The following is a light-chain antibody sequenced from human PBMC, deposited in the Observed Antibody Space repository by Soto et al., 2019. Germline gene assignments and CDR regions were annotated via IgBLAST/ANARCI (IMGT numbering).Light chain of an antibody. CDR1: SSNMGTNT. CDR3: VAWDDNLDAHV. V-gene: IGLV1-44*01. Sequence: QSVLTQPPSASGTPGQRVTISCLGCSSNMGTNTVGWYQQLPGAAPKVLIYVNDKRPSGVPDRFSGSNSGTSASLTISGLQSEDEADYYCVAWDDNLDAHVFGTGTKVTVL. CDR2: VND. J-gene: IGLJ1*01.